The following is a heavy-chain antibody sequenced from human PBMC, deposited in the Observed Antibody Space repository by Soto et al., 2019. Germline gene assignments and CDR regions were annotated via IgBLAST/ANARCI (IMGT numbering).Heavy chain of an antibody. D-gene: IGHD3-9*01. J-gene: IGHJ4*02. V-gene: IGHV1-3*01. CDR2: INAGNGNT. CDR1: GYTFTNYA. CDR3: ARGILRYFDWLTPDY. Sequence: GASVKVSCKASGYTFTNYAMHWVRQAPGQRLEWMGWINAGNGNTKYSQKFQGRVTITRDTSASTAYMELSSLRSEDTAVYYCARGILRYFDWLTPDYWGQGTLVTVSS.